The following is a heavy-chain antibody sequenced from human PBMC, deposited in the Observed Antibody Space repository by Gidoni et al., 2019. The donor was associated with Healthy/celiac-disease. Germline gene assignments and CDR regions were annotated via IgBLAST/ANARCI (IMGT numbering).Heavy chain of an antibody. D-gene: IGHD5-12*01. CDR2: IYYSGGT. CDR1: GGSISSSSYY. Sequence: QLQLQESGPGLVKPSETLSLTCTVSGGSISSSSYYWGWTRQPPGKGLEWIGSIYYSGGTYYNPSLKSRVTISVDTSKNQFSLKLSSVTAADTAVYYCASHPLGPLPWQWLLSSYYGMDVWGQGTTVTVSS. V-gene: IGHV4-39*01. CDR3: ASHPLGPLPWQWLLSSYYGMDV. J-gene: IGHJ6*02.